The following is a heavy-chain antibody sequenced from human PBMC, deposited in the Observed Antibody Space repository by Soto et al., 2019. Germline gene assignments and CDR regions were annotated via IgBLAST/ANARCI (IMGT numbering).Heavy chain of an antibody. D-gene: IGHD4-17*01. CDR3: ARLMTTVTTFFDY. Sequence: LSETLSLTCAVSGGSISSSNWWSWVRQPPGKGLEWIGEIYHSGSTNYNPSLKSRVTISVDKSKNQFSLKLSSVTAADTAVYYCARLMTTVTTFFDYWGQGTLVTVSS. CDR1: GGSISSSNW. CDR2: IYHSGST. J-gene: IGHJ4*02. V-gene: IGHV4-4*02.